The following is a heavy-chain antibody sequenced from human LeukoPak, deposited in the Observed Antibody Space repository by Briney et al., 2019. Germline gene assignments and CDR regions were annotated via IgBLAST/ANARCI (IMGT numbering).Heavy chain of an antibody. CDR1: GFTFRSYV. CDR2: ISGSGVST. D-gene: IGHD2-2*01. V-gene: IGHV3-23*01. CDR3: AKDPANQLLYPAHFSH. J-gene: IGHJ1*01. Sequence: QPGGSLRLSCAASGFTFRSYVMNWVRQAPGKGLEWASAISGSGVSTSYADSVKGRFTISRDNSKNTLYLHMNSLRAEDTAIYFCAKDPANQLLYPAHFSHWGQGTLVTVSS.